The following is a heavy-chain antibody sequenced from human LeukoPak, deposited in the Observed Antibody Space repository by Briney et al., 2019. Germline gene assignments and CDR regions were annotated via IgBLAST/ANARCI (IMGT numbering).Heavy chain of an antibody. CDR1: GGTFSSYA. Sequence: VASVKVSCKASGGTFSSYAISWVRQAPGQGLEWMGGIIPIFGTANYAQKFQGRVTITADESTSTAYMELSSLRSEDTAVYYCARDEGSIYCSSNSCYTAVYWGQGTLVTVSS. CDR2: IIPIFGTA. CDR3: ARDEGSIYCSSNSCYTAVY. D-gene: IGHD2-2*02. J-gene: IGHJ4*02. V-gene: IGHV1-69*13.